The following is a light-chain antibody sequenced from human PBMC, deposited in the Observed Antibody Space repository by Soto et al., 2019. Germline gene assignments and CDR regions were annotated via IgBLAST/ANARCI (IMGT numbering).Light chain of an antibody. Sequence: DIQSTQSPSTLSASVGDRVTLTCRASQNILNWLAWYQHKPGKAPKLLIYKASSLHSGVPSRFSGRGSGTEFTLTISSLQPDDFATYYCQQYSSYTRTFGQGTKVEI. J-gene: IGKJ1*01. CDR2: KAS. CDR3: QQYSSYTRT. CDR1: QNILNW. V-gene: IGKV1-5*03.